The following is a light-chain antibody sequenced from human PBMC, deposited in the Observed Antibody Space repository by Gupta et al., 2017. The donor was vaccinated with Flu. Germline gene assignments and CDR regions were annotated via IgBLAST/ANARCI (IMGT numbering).Light chain of an antibody. J-gene: IGKJ2*01. Sequence: YLSASVGDSVTITCRKSQVIRNDLGWYQQRPGKAPKRLVFGASDLQTGVPSTFSVSGSGTEFTLTISSLRPEDFADYYCLLCDSNHGMYTFGQGTKLEIK. V-gene: IGKV1-17*01. CDR1: QVIRND. CDR3: LLCDSNHGMYT. CDR2: GAS.